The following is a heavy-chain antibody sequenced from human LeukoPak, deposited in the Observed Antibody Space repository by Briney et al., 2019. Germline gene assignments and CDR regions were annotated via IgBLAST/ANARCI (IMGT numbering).Heavy chain of an antibody. CDR3: ARASYYYDSSGGYAFDI. CDR2: IGDNGSDK. Sequence: GGSLRLSCEASGFTFSSFGMHWVRRAPGKGLEWVAVIGDNGSDKYYADSVKGRFTISRDTSGNMLYLQMNSLRAEDTALFYCARASYYYDSSGGYAFDIWGQGTMVTVSS. D-gene: IGHD3-22*01. V-gene: IGHV3-33*08. J-gene: IGHJ3*02. CDR1: GFTFSSFG.